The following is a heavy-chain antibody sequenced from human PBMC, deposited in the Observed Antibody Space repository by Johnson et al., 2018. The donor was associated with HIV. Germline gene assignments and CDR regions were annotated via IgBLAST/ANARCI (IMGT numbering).Heavy chain of an antibody. D-gene: IGHD6-19*01. CDR2: ISWNSGSI. J-gene: IGHJ3*02. Sequence: VQLVESGGGLVQPGRSVRLSCAASGFTFDDYAMHWVRQAPGKGLEWVSGISWNSGSIGYADSVKGRFPISRDNAKHSLYLQMNSLRAEDTALYYCAVIAVAGGGAFDIWGQGTMVTVSS. CDR1: GFTFDDYA. V-gene: IGHV3-9*01. CDR3: AVIAVAGGGAFDI.